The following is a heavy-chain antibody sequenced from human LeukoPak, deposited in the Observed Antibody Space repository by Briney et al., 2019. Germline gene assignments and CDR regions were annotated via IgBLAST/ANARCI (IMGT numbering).Heavy chain of an antibody. CDR2: ISAYNGNT. Sequence: ASVKVSCKASGYTFTSYGISWVRQAPGQGLEWMGWISAYNGNTNYAQKLQGRLTMTTDTSTSTAYMEQRSLRSDDTAVYYCGXXXXXXXEVPAADFDYWGQGTLVTVSS. D-gene: IGHD2-2*01. J-gene: IGHJ4*02. CDR1: GYTFTSYG. V-gene: IGHV1-18*01. CDR3: GXXXXXXXEVPAADFDY.